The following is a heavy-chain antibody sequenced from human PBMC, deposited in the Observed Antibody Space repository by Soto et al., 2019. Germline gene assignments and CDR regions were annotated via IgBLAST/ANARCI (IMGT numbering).Heavy chain of an antibody. CDR3: TSAKRNYHKRYTPFDY. Sequence: SPTLSLTCAISGDGVSSNSAAWNWIRQSPSRGLEWLGRTYYRSQWLNDYADSVKSRITVKPDTSKNQFSLELDSVTPEDTDVYSCTSAKRNYHKRYTPFDYSG. V-gene: IGHV6-1*01. D-gene: IGHD1-20*01. CDR1: GDGVSSNSAA. J-gene: IGHJ4*01. CDR2: TYYRSQWLN.